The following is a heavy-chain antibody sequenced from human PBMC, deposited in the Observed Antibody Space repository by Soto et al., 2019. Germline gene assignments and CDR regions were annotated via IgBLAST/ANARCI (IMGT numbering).Heavy chain of an antibody. Sequence: SETLSLTCTVSGGSISYEYYHWTWIRQSPGKGLEWIGYVHYSGSIMYNPSFKSRVTISVDTSKNQFSLHLSSVTAADTVVYFCVREDDGGGREYYGLDVWCQGTTVTVSS. J-gene: IGHJ6*02. CDR2: VHYSGSI. CDR3: VREDDGGGREYYGLDV. CDR1: GGSISYEYYH. V-gene: IGHV4-30-4*08. D-gene: IGHD3-16*01.